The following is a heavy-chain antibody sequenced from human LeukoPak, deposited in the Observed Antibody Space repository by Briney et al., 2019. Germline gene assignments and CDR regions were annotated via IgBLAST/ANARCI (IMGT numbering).Heavy chain of an antibody. CDR2: MNPNSGNT. J-gene: IGHJ4*02. Sequence: GASVKVSCKASGYTFTSYDINWVRQATGQGLEWMGWMNPNSGNTGYAQKFQGRVTITRNTSISTAYMELSSLRSEDTAVYYCARGKPGGARTAREATFDYWGQGTLVTVSS. V-gene: IGHV1-8*01. CDR3: ARGKPGGARTAREATFDY. D-gene: IGHD5-18*01. CDR1: GYTFTSYD.